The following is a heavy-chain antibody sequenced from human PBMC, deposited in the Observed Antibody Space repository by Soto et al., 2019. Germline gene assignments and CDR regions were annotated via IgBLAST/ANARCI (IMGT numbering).Heavy chain of an antibody. Sequence: QVQLVQSGAEVKKPGSSVKVSCKASGGTFSSYAISWVRQAPGQGLEWMGGIIPIFGTANYAQKFQGRVTITADKSTSTAYMELSSLRSEDTAVYYCASYKIERQYSSGWGPDNWFDPWGQGTLVTVSS. V-gene: IGHV1-69*06. CDR3: ASYKIERQYSSGWGPDNWFDP. D-gene: IGHD6-19*01. CDR1: GGTFSSYA. J-gene: IGHJ5*02. CDR2: IIPIFGTA.